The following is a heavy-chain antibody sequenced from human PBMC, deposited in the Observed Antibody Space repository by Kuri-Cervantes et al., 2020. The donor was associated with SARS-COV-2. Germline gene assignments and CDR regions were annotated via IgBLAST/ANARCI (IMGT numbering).Heavy chain of an antibody. CDR2: IKQDGSEK. V-gene: IGHV3-7*01. Sequence: GGSLRLSCAASGFTFSSYWMSWVRQAPGKGLEWVANIKQDGSEKYYVDSVKGRFTISRDNAKNSLYLQMKSLRAEDTAVFYCAREGNEDAFETWGQGTRVTVSS. CDR3: AREGNEDAFET. J-gene: IGHJ3*02. CDR1: GFTFSSYW.